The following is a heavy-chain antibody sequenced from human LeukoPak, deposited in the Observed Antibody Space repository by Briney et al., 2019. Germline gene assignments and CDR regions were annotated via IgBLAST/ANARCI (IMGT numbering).Heavy chain of an antibody. CDR1: GGSISSGGYY. J-gene: IGHJ6*04. D-gene: IGHD1-26*01. Sequence: PSQTLSLTCTVSGGSISSGGYYWSWIRQPPGKGLEWIGEINHSGSTNYNPSLKSRVTISVDTSKNQFSLKLSSVTAADTAVYYCARHVRRGAVDVWGKGTTVTVSS. CDR3: ARHVRRGAVDV. V-gene: IGHV4-39*01. CDR2: INHSGST.